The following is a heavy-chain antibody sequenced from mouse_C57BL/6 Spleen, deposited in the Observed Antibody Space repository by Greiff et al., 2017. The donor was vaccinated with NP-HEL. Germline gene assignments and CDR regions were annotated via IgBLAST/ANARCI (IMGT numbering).Heavy chain of an antibody. CDR1: GYSITSGYY. CDR2: ISYDGSN. V-gene: IGHV3-6*01. CDR3: ARGDSYAMDY. J-gene: IGHJ4*01. Sequence: EVKLEESGPGLVKPSQSLSLTCSVTGYSITSGYYWNWIRQFPGNKLEWMGYISYDGSNNYNPSLKNRISITRDTSKNQFFLKLNSVTTEDTATYYCARGDSYAMDYWGQGTSVTVSS. D-gene: IGHD3-3*01.